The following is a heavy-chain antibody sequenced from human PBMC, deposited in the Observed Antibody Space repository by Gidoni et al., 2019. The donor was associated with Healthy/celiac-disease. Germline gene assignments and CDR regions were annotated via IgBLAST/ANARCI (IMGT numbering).Heavy chain of an antibody. D-gene: IGHD5-18*01. J-gene: IGHJ4*02. CDR3: ARHVITAMVTVIDY. V-gene: IGHV4-39*01. Sequence: QLQLQESGPGLVKPSETLSLTCTVSGGSISSSSYYWGWIRQPPGKGLEWIGSIYYSGSTYYNPSLKSRVTISVDTSKNQFSLKLSSVTAADTAVYYCARHVITAMVTVIDYWGQGTLVTVSS. CDR1: GGSISSSSYY. CDR2: IYYSGST.